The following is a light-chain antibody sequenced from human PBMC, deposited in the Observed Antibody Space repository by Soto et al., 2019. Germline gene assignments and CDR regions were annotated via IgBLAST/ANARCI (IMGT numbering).Light chain of an antibody. V-gene: IGKV1-39*01. CDR3: QQGLSMPFT. Sequence: DILMTQSPSSLSASVGDRVTITCRASQSITNSLNWYQHKPGKAPTLVVYAASSLQSGVPSRFSGSGSGTDFTLTISSLQPEDFATYFCQQGLSMPFTFGPGTKVDIK. J-gene: IGKJ3*01. CDR2: AAS. CDR1: QSITNS.